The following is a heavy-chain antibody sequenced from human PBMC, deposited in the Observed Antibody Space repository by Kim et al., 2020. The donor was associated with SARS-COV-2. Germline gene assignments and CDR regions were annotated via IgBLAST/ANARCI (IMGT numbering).Heavy chain of an antibody. J-gene: IGHJ6*03. D-gene: IGHD1-7*01. CDR1: GFSLSTRGMC. Sequence: SGPTLVNPTETLTLTCTFSGFSLSTRGMCVTWIREPPGKALEWLARIYWDDDKYYNTSLKTRLTISKDTSKNQVVLTMTNMDPVDTATYYCARLRGTGTTRSQSYYYYMDVWGKGTTVTVSS. CDR3: ARLRGTGTTRSQSYYYYMDV. V-gene: IGHV2-70*11. CDR2: IYWDDDK.